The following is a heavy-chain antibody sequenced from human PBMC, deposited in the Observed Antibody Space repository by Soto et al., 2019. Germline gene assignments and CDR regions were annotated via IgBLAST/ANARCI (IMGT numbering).Heavy chain of an antibody. Sequence: ASVKVSCKASGYTFTSYDINWVRQATGQGLEWMGWMNPNSGNTGYAQKFQGRVTMTRNTSISTAYMELSSLRSEDTAVYYCARGLYYGDYPDYWGQGTLVTDSS. V-gene: IGHV1-8*01. CDR3: ARGLYYGDYPDY. D-gene: IGHD4-17*01. CDR1: GYTFTSYD. J-gene: IGHJ4*02. CDR2: MNPNSGNT.